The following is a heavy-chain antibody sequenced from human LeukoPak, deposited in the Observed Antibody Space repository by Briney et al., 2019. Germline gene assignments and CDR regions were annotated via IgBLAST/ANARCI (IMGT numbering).Heavy chain of an antibody. CDR2: IWYDESNK. CDR1: GFTFSSYG. CDR3: ARVRGNIAFDI. V-gene: IGHV3-33*01. Sequence: GGSLRLSCEASGFTFSSYGMHWVRQAPGKGLEWVAVIWYDESNKYHADSVKGRFTISRDNSKNTLYLQMDSLRAEDTAVYYCARVRGNIAFDIWGQGTMVTVSS. J-gene: IGHJ3*02.